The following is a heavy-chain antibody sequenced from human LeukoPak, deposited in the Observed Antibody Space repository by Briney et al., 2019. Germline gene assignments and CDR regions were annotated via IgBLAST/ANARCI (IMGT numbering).Heavy chain of an antibody. CDR3: ASDLCSGGSCYSFDY. Sequence: ASVKLSCKASGYTFTGYYMHWVRQAPGQGLEWMGWINPNSGGTNYAQKFQGRVTMTRDTSISTAYMELSRLRSDDTAVYYCASDLCSGGSCYSFDYWGQGTLVTVSS. V-gene: IGHV1-2*02. CDR2: INPNSGGT. J-gene: IGHJ4*02. D-gene: IGHD2-15*01. CDR1: GYTFTGYY.